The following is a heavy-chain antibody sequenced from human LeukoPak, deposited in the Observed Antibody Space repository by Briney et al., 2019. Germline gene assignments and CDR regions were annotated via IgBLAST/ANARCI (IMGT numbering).Heavy chain of an antibody. J-gene: IGHJ4*02. CDR1: GVSISSGGYS. CDR3: ARVKAHRTFDY. CDR2: IYHSGST. Sequence: PSQTLSLTCAVSGVSISSGGYSWSWIRQPPGKGLEWIGYIYHSGSTYYNPSLKSRVTISVDRSKNQFSLKLSSVTAADTAVYYCARVKAHRTFDYWGQGTLVTVSS. V-gene: IGHV4-30-2*01. D-gene: IGHD1/OR15-1a*01.